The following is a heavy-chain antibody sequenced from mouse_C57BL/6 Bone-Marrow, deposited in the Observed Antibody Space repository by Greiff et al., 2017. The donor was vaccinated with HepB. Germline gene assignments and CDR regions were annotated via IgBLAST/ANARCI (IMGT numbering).Heavy chain of an antibody. Sequence: EVKVEESGGGLVKPGGSLKLSCAASGFTFSSYAMSWVRQTPEKRLEWVATISDGGSYTYYPDNVKGRFTISRDNAKNNLYLQMSHLKSEDTAMYYCARVDYYYGSSYGRNYAMDYWGQGTSVTVSS. D-gene: IGHD1-1*01. CDR2: ISDGGSYT. V-gene: IGHV5-4*03. J-gene: IGHJ4*01. CDR1: GFTFSSYA. CDR3: ARVDYYYGSSYGRNYAMDY.